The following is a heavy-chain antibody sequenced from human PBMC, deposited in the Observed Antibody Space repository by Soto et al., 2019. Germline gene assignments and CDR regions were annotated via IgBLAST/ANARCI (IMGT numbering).Heavy chain of an antibody. CDR3: ASGGPCTNGLCSALDY. Sequence: QVQLQESGPGLVKPSETLSLTCTVYGGSIRTSYWSWIRQPPGKGLEWIGYIYYGGSANYNPSLKSRVTISVDTYKKRFSLNLTSVTSADTAVYYCASGGPCTNGLCSALDYWGQGTLVTVSS. J-gene: IGHJ4*02. D-gene: IGHD2-8*01. CDR2: IYYGGSA. CDR1: GGSIRTSY. V-gene: IGHV4-59*08.